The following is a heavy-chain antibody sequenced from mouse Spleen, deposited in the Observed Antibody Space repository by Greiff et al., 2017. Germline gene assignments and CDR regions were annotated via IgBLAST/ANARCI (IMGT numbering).Heavy chain of an antibody. Sequence: VQLQESGAELARPGASVKLSCKASGYTFTSYWMQWVKQRPGQGLEWIGAIYPGDGDTRYTQKFKGKATLTADKSSSTAYMQLSSLASEDSAVYYCARWSMGYAMDYWGQGTSVTVSS. V-gene: IGHV1-87*01. D-gene: IGHD1-1*02. J-gene: IGHJ4*01. CDR1: GYTFTSYW. CDR3: ARWSMGYAMDY. CDR2: IYPGDGDT.